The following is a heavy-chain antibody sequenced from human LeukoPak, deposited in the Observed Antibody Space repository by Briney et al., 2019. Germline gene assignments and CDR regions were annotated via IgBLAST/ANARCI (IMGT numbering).Heavy chain of an antibody. CDR2: IWNDGSDE. Sequence: GGSLRLSCAASGFIFSKYAMHWVRQTPGKGLEWVAAIWNDGSDENYADSVKGRFTISSDNSKNTLYLQMNSLRAEDTAVYYCAFEIGRSQGTFDIWGQGTMITVSS. J-gene: IGHJ3*02. CDR1: GFIFSKYA. D-gene: IGHD1-26*01. V-gene: IGHV3-33*01. CDR3: AFEIGRSQGTFDI.